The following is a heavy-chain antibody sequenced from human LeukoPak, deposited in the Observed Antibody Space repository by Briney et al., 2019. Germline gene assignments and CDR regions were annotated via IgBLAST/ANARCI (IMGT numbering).Heavy chain of an antibody. CDR3: ARGRRLPYYDILTGYPRRAFDI. CDR2: INRSGST. D-gene: IGHD3-9*01. Sequence: SETLSLTCAVYGGSFSGYYWSWIRQPPGKGLEWIGEINRSGSTNYNPSLKSRVTISVDTSKNQFSLKLSSVTAADTAVYYCARGRRLPYYDILTGYPRRAFDIWGQGTMVTVSS. CDR1: GGSFSGYY. J-gene: IGHJ3*02. V-gene: IGHV4-34*01.